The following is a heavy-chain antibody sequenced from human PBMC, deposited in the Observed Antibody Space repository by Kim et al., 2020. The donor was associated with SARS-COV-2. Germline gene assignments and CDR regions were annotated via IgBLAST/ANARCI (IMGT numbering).Heavy chain of an antibody. CDR3: AMNFYYQWEGQNNWFDP. Sequence: ASVKVSCKASKYVFPAYQIHWVRQAPGQGFEWMGCINPDSGDTNYAQNFQGRVTMTRDTSINTAYMELNRLTSDDTAVYYCAMNFYYQWEGQNNWFDPWGQGTLVIVSS. J-gene: IGHJ5*02. V-gene: IGHV1-2*02. CDR1: KYVFPAYQ. D-gene: IGHD3-10*01. CDR2: INPDSGDT.